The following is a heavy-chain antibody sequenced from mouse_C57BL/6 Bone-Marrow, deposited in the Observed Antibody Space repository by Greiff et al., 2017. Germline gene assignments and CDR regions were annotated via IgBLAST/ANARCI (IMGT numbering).Heavy chain of an antibody. CDR2: IYPGDGDT. V-gene: IGHV1-82*01. CDR1: GYAFSSSW. D-gene: IGHD1-1*01. Sequence: QVQLQQSGPELVKPGASVKISCKASGYAFSSSWMNWVKQRPGKGLEWIGRIYPGDGDTNYNGKFKGKATLTADKSSSTAYMQLSSLTSEDSAVYVCVSGVLRYYFDYWGQGTTLTVSS. J-gene: IGHJ2*01. CDR3: VSGVLRYYFDY.